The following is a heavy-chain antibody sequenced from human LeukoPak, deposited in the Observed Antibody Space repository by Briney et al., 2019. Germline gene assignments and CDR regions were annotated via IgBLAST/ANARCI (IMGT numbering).Heavy chain of an antibody. V-gene: IGHV3-23*01. CDR1: GFTFSSYA. Sequence: GGSLRLSCAASGFTFSSYAMSWVRQTPGKGLEWVSAISGSGGSTYYADSVKGRFTISRDNSKNTLYLQMNSLRAEDTAVYYCATALGVGYCSSTSCHFGYWGQGTLVTVSS. CDR2: ISGSGGST. D-gene: IGHD2-2*01. CDR3: ATALGVGYCSSTSCHFGY. J-gene: IGHJ4*02.